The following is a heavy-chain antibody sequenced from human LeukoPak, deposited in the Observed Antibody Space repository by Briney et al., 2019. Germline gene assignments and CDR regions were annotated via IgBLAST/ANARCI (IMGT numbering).Heavy chain of an antibody. J-gene: IGHJ5*02. V-gene: IGHV3-23*01. Sequence: GESLRLSCAASGFTFSSYAMSWVRQAPGKGLEWVSSISGIGGTTYYADSGKGRFTITRDNSKSTLYVQMNSLSAEDTAVYYCAIAVAARQGTIDLWGQGTLDSIFS. CDR2: ISGIGGTT. CDR1: GFTFSSYA. D-gene: IGHD6-6*01. CDR3: AIAVAARQGTIDL.